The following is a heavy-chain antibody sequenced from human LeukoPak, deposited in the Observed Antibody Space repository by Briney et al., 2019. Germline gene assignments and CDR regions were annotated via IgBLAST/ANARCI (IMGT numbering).Heavy chain of an antibody. J-gene: IGHJ5*02. Sequence: SVTVSCKAXGYTFTXYYMHWVRQAPGQGLEWMGWINPNSGGTNYAQKFQGRVTMTRDTSISTAYMELSRLRSDDTAVYYCAGLNSYAGFDPWGQGTLVTVSS. V-gene: IGHV1-2*02. CDR3: AGLNSYAGFDP. CDR2: INPNSGGT. CDR1: GYTFTXYY. D-gene: IGHD2-2*01.